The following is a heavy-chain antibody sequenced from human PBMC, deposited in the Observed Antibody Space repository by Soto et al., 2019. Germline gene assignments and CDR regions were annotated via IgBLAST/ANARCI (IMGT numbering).Heavy chain of an antibody. CDR3: ASDPARRYYDSSGYYLTHPPDY. D-gene: IGHD3-22*01. V-gene: IGHV3-21*01. CDR1: GFTFSSYS. Sequence: PGGSLRLSCAASGFTFSSYSMNWVRQAPGKGVEWVSSISSSSSYIYYADSVKDRFTISRDNAKNSLYLQMNSLRAEDTAVYYCASDPARRYYDSSGYYLTHPPDYWGQGTLVTVSS. CDR2: ISSSSSYI. J-gene: IGHJ4*02.